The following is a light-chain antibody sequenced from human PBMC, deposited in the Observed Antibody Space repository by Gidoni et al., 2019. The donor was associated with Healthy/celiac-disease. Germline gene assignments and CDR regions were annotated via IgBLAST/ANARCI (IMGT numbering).Light chain of an antibody. V-gene: IGKV3-15*01. CDR3: QQYNNCPPWT. CDR2: GAA. J-gene: IGKJ1*01. Sequence: EIVMTQSPATLSVSPGERATLSCRASQSVSSNLAWYQQKPGQAPSLLIYGAATRATGIPARFSGSGSWTEFTLIISSLQSEDFAVYYCQQYNNCPPWTFGQGTKVEIK. CDR1: QSVSSN.